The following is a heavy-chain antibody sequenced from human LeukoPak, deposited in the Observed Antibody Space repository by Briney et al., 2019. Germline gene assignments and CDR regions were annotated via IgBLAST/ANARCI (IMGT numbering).Heavy chain of an antibody. Sequence: SETPSLTCTVSGGSISSYPWSWIRQPPGKGLEWIGYISYSGSTSYNPSLKSRVTISVDTSKIQFSLKLTSVTAADTAVYYCARDMGGWLQFALWGQGTLVTVSS. D-gene: IGHD5-24*01. CDR3: ARDMGGWLQFAL. J-gene: IGHJ4*02. CDR2: ISYSGST. CDR1: GGSISSYP. V-gene: IGHV4-59*01.